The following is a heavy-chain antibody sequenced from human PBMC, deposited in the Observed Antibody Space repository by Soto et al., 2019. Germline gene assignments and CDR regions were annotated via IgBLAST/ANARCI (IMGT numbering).Heavy chain of an antibody. J-gene: IGHJ4*02. D-gene: IGHD4-17*01. CDR1: GDSISSSDYY. CDR2: IYSSGNT. V-gene: IGHV4-31*03. Sequence: QVHLQESGLGLVKPSQTLSLTCTVSGDSISSSDYYWSWIRQPPGKGLEWIGYIYSSGNTYYNPSLKSRLTISVDTSKNQFSLKLNSVTAADTALYYCARGLSAATVVTCYFDYWGQGTLVTVSS. CDR3: ARGLSAATVVTCYFDY.